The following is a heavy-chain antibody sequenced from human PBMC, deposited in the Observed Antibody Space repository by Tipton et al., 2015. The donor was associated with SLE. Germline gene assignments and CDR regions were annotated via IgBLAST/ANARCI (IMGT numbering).Heavy chain of an antibody. CDR1: GGSISSSNW. V-gene: IGHV4-4*02. Sequence: TLSLTCAVSGGSISSSNWWSWVRQPPGKGLEWIGEIYHSGSTNYNPSLKSRVTISVDKSKNQFSLKLNSVTAADTAVYYCARGGNTIFGVVISWFDPWGQGTLVTVSS. CDR3: ARGGNTIFGVVISWFDP. J-gene: IGHJ5*02. D-gene: IGHD3-3*01. CDR2: IYHSGST.